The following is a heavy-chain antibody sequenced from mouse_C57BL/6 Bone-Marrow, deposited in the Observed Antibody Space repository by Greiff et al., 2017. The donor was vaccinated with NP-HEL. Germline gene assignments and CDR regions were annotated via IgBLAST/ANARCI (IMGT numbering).Heavy chain of an antibody. Sequence: QVQLQQSGPELVKPGASVKISCKASGYSFTSYYIHWVKQRPGQGLEWIGWIYPGSGNTKYNEKFKGKATLTADTSSSTAYMQLSSLTSEDSAVYSCASPNYGSSSYWYFDVWGTGTTVTVSS. CDR3: ASPNYGSSSYWYFDV. V-gene: IGHV1-66*01. D-gene: IGHD1-1*01. J-gene: IGHJ1*03. CDR2: IYPGSGNT. CDR1: GYSFTSYY.